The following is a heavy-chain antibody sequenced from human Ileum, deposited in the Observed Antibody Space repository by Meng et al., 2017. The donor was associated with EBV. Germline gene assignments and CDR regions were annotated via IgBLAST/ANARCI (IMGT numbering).Heavy chain of an antibody. D-gene: IGHD2-15*01. CDR2: IYHSGST. CDR3: ARSDEGYCSGGSCYGGGFDY. Sequence: QGDLHESGPGTVKPSGTLSLTWAVSGVSIRSSNWWSWVRQPPGKGLEWIGEIYHSGSTNYNPSLKSRVTISVDKSKNQFSLKLSSVTAADTAVYYCARSDEGYCSGGSCYGGGFDYWGQGTLVTVS. CDR1: GVSIRSSNW. V-gene: IGHV4-4*02. J-gene: IGHJ4*02.